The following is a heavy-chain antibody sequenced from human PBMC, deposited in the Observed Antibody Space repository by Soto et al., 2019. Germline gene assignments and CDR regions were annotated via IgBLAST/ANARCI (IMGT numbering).Heavy chain of an antibody. CDR3: ARSGLGYCTNGVCYRFDP. CDR2: IIPIFGTA. D-gene: IGHD2-8*01. J-gene: IGHJ5*02. CDR1: GGTFSSYA. V-gene: IGHV1-69*13. Sequence: SVKVSCKASGGTFSSYAISWVRQAPGQGLEWMGGIIPIFGTANYAQKFQGRVTITADESTSTAYMELSSLRSEDTAVYYCARSGLGYCTNGVCYRFDPWGQGTLV.